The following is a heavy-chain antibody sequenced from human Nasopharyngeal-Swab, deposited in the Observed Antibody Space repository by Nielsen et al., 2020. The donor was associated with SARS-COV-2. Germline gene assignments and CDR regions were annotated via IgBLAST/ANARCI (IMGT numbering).Heavy chain of an antibody. Sequence: GSSLKISCTASGFTFGDYAMSWVRQAPGKGLEWVGFIRSKAYGGTTEYAASVKGRFTISRDDSKSIAYLQMNSMKTEDTAVYYCTRGYDTFDYWGQGTLVTVSS. D-gene: IGHD3-22*01. CDR3: TRGYDTFDY. V-gene: IGHV3-49*04. J-gene: IGHJ4*02. CDR2: IRSKAYGGTT. CDR1: GFTFGDYA.